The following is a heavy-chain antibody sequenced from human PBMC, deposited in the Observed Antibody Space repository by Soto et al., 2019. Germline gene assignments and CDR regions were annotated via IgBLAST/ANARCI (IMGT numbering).Heavy chain of an antibody. Sequence: QITLKESGPTLVKPAQTLTLTCTFSGFSLSTSGVGVGWIRQPPGKALEWLALIYWNDDKRYSPSLKSRLTITKDTSKNQVVLTMTNMDPVDTATYYCAHRRLLRYFDRLSEYYFDYWGQGTLVTVSS. CDR1: GFSLSTSGVG. D-gene: IGHD3-9*01. CDR2: IYWNDDK. V-gene: IGHV2-5*01. CDR3: AHRRLLRYFDRLSEYYFDY. J-gene: IGHJ4*02.